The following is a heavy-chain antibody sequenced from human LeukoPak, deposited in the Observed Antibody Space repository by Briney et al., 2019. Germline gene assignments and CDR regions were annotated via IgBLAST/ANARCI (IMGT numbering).Heavy chain of an antibody. V-gene: IGHV3-74*01. CDR2: IKSDGGT. CDR1: GFTFSTYW. CDR3: AKSIRWKGFDS. J-gene: IGHJ4*02. Sequence: GGSLRLSCAASGFTFSTYWMHWVRQAPGKGLVWVSRIKSDGGTYYADSVKGRFTISRDNSKNTMYLQMNSLRVEDTAVYYCAKSIRWKGFDSWGQGALVAVSS. D-gene: IGHD4-23*01.